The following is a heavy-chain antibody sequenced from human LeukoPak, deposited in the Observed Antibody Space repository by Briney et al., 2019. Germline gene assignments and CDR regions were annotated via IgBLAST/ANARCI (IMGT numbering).Heavy chain of an antibody. CDR3: ARGRNRGYMAV. D-gene: IGHD1-14*01. CDR1: GYTLTSYC. V-gene: IGHV1-46*01. Sequence: AASVKVSCKASGYTLTSYCIHWVRQAPGQGLEWMGLINPSGGSTSYAQNFQGRVTMTRDTSTSTVYMLLSRLRSEDTAVYYCARGRNRGYMAVWGKGTTVTVS. CDR2: INPSGGST. J-gene: IGHJ6*03.